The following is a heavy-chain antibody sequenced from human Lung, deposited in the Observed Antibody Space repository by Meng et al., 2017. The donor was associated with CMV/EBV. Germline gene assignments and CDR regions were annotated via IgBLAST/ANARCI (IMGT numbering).Heavy chain of an antibody. D-gene: IGHD1-1*01. CDR3: VRDNWGDY. J-gene: IGHJ4*02. V-gene: IGHV1-8*01. Sequence: ASAXVSCKASGYTFSGYDINWVRQATGQGLEWMGWMNPNTGDTGYAQEFQGRVTMTSNSSIRTAYMELSSLISEETAIYYCVRDNWGDYWGQGTLVTVSS. CDR1: GYTFSGYD. CDR2: MNPNTGDT.